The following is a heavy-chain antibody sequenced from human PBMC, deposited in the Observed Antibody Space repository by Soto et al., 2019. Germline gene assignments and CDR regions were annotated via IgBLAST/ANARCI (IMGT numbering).Heavy chain of an antibody. D-gene: IGHD5-12*01. CDR1: GGSISSNTYY. Sequence: SETLSLTCVVSGGSISSNTYYWAWIRQAPGKGLEWIGTIYYSGITYYNPSLKSRVTISVDTSKNQFSLRLGSVTAADTAVYYCARQTRYIGYALWPPYYFDYWGQGRLVTVS. CDR3: ARQTRYIGYALWPPYYFDY. J-gene: IGHJ4*02. V-gene: IGHV4-39*01. CDR2: IYYSGIT.